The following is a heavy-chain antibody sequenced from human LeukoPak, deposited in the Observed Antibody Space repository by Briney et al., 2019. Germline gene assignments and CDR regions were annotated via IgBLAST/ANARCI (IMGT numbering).Heavy chain of an antibody. Sequence: SETLSLTCSVSGASITRYYWNWIRQSPGKGLEWIGYIYYSGSTNYNPSLKSRVTISVDTSKNQFSLKLSSVTAADTAVYYCAREGAIGYGDYVTDYWGQGTLVTVSS. CDR2: IYYSGST. D-gene: IGHD4-17*01. CDR3: AREGAIGYGDYVTDY. J-gene: IGHJ4*02. V-gene: IGHV4-59*01. CDR1: GASITRYY.